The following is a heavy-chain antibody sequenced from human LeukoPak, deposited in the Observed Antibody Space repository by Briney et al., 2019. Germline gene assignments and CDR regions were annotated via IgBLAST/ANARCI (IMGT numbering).Heavy chain of an antibody. D-gene: IGHD6-19*01. Sequence: SGPALVKPTQTLTLTCTFSGSSLSTSGMCVSRIRQPPGKALEWLARIDWDDDKYYSTSLKTRLTTSKDTSKNQVVLTMTNMDPVDTATYYCARGAVAGINYGMDVWGQGTTVTVSS. CDR3: ARGAVAGINYGMDV. CDR1: GSSLSTSGMC. V-gene: IGHV2-70*11. J-gene: IGHJ6*02. CDR2: IDWDDDK.